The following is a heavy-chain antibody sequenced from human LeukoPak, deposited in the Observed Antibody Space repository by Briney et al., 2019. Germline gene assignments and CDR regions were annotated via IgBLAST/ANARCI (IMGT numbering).Heavy chain of an antibody. CDR2: ISSISYI. D-gene: IGHD4-17*01. CDR3: ARDQYGGYALDY. CDR1: GFTFSSYS. J-gene: IGHJ4*02. V-gene: IGHV3-21*01. Sequence: DPGESLRLSCAASGFTFSSYSMNWVRQAPGKGLEWVSSISSISYIYYADSVKGRFTISRDTAKNSLYLQMNSLRAEDTAVYYCARDQYGGYALDYWGQGTLVTVSS.